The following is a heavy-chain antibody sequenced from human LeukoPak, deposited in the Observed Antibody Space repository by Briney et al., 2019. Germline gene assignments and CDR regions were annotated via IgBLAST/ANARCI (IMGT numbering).Heavy chain of an antibody. V-gene: IGHV3-23*01. CDR2: ISGSGGST. D-gene: IGHD3-10*01. CDR3: AKGTYMVRGVSPLDY. CDR1: GFTFSSYV. J-gene: IGHJ4*02. Sequence: PGGSLRLSCAASGFTFSSYVMSWVRQAPGKGLEWVSAISGSGGSTYYADSVKGRFTISRDNSKNTLYLQMNSLRAEDTAVYYCAKGTYMVRGVSPLDYWGQGTLVTVSS.